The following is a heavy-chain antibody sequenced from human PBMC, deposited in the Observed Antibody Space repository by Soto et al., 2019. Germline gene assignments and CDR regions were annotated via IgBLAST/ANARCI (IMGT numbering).Heavy chain of an antibody. Sequence: PGGSLRLSCAASGFTFSSYAKSWVRQAPGKGLEWVSVISGSGGSTYYADSVKGRFTISRDNSKNMVYLQMNSLRPEDTAVYYCAKDRIAVAGTGDFGYWGKGTLVTVSS. CDR2: ISGSGGST. CDR3: AKDRIAVAGTGDFGY. CDR1: GFTFSSYA. D-gene: IGHD6-19*01. J-gene: IGHJ4*02. V-gene: IGHV3-23*01.